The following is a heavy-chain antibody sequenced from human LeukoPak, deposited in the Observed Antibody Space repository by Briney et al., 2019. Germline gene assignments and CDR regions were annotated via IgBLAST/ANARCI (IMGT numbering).Heavy chain of an antibody. Sequence: SETLSLTCGVSGGSLTTTNYWSWVRQPPGGGLEWIGEISLAGRTRYNPSLKSRVNISIDESKNHLYLNLASVTAADTAVYYCSRESGPFCPFGHWGQGTLVAVTS. CDR1: GGSLTTTNY. D-gene: IGHD1-26*01. CDR3: SRESGPFCPFGH. CDR2: ISLAGRT. V-gene: IGHV4-4*02. J-gene: IGHJ4*02.